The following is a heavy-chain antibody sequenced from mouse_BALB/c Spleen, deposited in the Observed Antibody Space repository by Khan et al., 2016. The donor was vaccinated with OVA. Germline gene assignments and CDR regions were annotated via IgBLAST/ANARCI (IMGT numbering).Heavy chain of an antibody. CDR1: GYTFTSYT. J-gene: IGHJ3*01. Sequence: QVHVKQSGAELARPGASVKMSCKASGYTFTSYTIHWIKKRPGQGLEWIGYINPSNGYTNYNQKFKDKATLTTDKSSTTAYLQLSSLTSDDSAVYNCVRDGADHRNDGWFAYWGQGTLVTVSA. D-gene: IGHD2-14*01. V-gene: IGHV1-4*01. CDR2: INPSNGYT. CDR3: VRDGADHRNDGWFAY.